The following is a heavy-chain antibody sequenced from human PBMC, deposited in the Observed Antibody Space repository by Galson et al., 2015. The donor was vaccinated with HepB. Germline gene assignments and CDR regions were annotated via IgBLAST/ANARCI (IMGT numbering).Heavy chain of an antibody. Sequence: SLRLSCAASGFTFSRYTINWVRQAPGKGLEWVSSISGSSSYIYYADSVQGRLTISRDNAKNSVYLQMNSLRAEDTAVYYCARVGDLRTPTVGYYKYYYMDVWGKGTTVTVSS. CDR1: GFTFSRYT. CDR2: ISGSSSYI. V-gene: IGHV3-21*04. D-gene: IGHD1-1*01. CDR3: ARVGDLRTPTVGYYKYYYMDV. J-gene: IGHJ6*03.